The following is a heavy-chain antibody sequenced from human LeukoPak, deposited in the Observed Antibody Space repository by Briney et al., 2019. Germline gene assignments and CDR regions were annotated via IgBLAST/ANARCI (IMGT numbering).Heavy chain of an antibody. CDR3: ATLTGGDDAFDI. J-gene: IGHJ3*02. V-gene: IGHV4-59*11. Sequence: SETLSLTCTVSGGSIRSHYWSWIRQPPGKGLEWIGYIYYSGSTNYNPSLKSRVTISVLTSKNRFSLKLSSVTAADTAVYYCATLTGGDDAFDIWAKGQWSPSLQ. CDR2: IYYSGST. D-gene: IGHD4-23*01. CDR1: GGSIRSHY.